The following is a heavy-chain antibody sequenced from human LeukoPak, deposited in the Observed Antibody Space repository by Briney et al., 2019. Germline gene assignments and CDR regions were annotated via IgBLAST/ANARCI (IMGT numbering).Heavy chain of an antibody. CDR2: IYSGGNT. CDR1: GFTVSGNS. CDR3: ARRAGDYSHPYDY. J-gene: IGHJ4*02. Sequence: GGSLRLSCTVSGFTVSGNSMSWVRQAPGKGLEWVSFIYSGGNTHYSDSVKGRFTISSDNSKNTLYLQMNSLRAEDTAVYYCARRAGDYSHPYDYWGQGTLVTVSS. D-gene: IGHD3-22*01. V-gene: IGHV3-53*01.